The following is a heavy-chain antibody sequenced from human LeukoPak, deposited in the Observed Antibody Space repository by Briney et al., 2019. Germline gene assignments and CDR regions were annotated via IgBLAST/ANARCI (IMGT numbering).Heavy chain of an antibody. D-gene: IGHD1-26*01. CDR2: IIQDGSEK. V-gene: IGHV3-7*03. Sequence: GGSLRLSCVASGFTFSSYWMTWVRQTPGKGLEWVATIIQDGSEKYYVDSVKGRFTISRDNAKNSVYLQMNNLRAEDTAEFYCARGIVGAPGLDYWGHGTLVAVSS. CDR1: GFTFSSYW. CDR3: ARGIVGAPGLDY. J-gene: IGHJ4*01.